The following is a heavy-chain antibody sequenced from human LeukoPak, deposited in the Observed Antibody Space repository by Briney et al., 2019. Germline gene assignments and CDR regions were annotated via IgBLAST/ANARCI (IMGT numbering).Heavy chain of an antibody. CDR2: IRYDGSNK. V-gene: IGHV3-30*02. Sequence: GGSLRLSCAASGFTFSSYGMHWVRQAPGKGLEWVAFIRYDGSNKYYADSVKGRFTISRDNSKNTLYLQMNSLRSEDTAVYYCAKDQVPSYNDSSGSSVDPWGQGTLVTVSS. D-gene: IGHD3-22*01. CDR1: GFTFSSYG. CDR3: AKDQVPSYNDSSGSSVDP. J-gene: IGHJ5*02.